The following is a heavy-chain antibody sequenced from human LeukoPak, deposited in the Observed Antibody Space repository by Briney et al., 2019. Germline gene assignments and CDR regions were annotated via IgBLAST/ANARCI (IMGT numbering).Heavy chain of an antibody. CDR1: GFTFSSYG. V-gene: IGHV3-30*02. D-gene: IGHD3-22*01. J-gene: IGHJ4*02. Sequence: GGSLRLSCAASGFTFSSYGMHWVRQAPGKGLEWVAFIRYDGSNKYYADSVKGRFTISRDNAKNSLYLQMNSLRAEDTAVYYCARDSSGYPPDYFDYWGQGTLVTVSS. CDR2: IRYDGSNK. CDR3: ARDSSGYPPDYFDY.